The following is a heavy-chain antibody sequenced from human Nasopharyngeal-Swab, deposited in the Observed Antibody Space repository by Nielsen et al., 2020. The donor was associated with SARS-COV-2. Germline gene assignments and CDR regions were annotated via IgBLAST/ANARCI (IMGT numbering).Heavy chain of an antibody. Sequence: GESLKISCAVSGFPLTSYAMTWVRQAPGKGLEWVSAISNSGGTTFYADSVKGRFTISRDTSKNTVYVQMNSLRAEDTAVYYCAKVRGVGSTEDHFDFWGKGTLVTVSS. D-gene: IGHD3-10*01. CDR3: AKVRGVGSTEDHFDF. J-gene: IGHJ4*02. CDR1: GFPLTSYA. V-gene: IGHV3-23*01. CDR2: ISNSGGTT.